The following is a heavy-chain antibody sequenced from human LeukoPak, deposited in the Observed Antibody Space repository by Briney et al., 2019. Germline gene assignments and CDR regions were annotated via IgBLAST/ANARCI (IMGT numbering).Heavy chain of an antibody. CDR1: GFTFSDYY. D-gene: IGHD3-10*01. V-gene: IGHV3-11*01. CDR2: ISSSGSTI. CDR3: ARVYMVQGDFYAFDI. Sequence: GGSLRLSCAASGFTFSDYYMSWIRQAPGKGLEWVSYISSSGSTIYYADSVKGRFTISRDNAKNSLYLQMNSLRAEDTAVYYCARVYMVQGDFYAFDIWGQGTMVTVSS. J-gene: IGHJ3*02.